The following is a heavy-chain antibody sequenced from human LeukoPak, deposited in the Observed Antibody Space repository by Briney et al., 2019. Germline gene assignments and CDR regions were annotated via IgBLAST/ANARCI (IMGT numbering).Heavy chain of an antibody. J-gene: IGHJ4*02. CDR1: GFTFSSYE. CDR2: ISSSGSTI. Sequence: GGSLRLSCAASGFTFSSYEMNWVRQAPGKGLEWVSYISSSGSTIYYADSVKGRFTISRDNAKNSLYLQMNSLRAEDTAVYHCARAPGRAEYYFDYWGQGTLVTVSS. CDR3: ARAPGRAEYYFDY. D-gene: IGHD1-26*01. V-gene: IGHV3-48*03.